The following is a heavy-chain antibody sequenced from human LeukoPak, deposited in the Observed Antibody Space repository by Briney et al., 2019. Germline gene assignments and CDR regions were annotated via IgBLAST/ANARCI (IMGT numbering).Heavy chain of an antibody. V-gene: IGHV3-30*03. Sequence: PGRSLRLSCAASGFTFSSYGMHWVRQAPGKGLEWVAVISYDGSNKYYADSVKGRFTISRDNSKNTLYLQMNSLRAEDTAVYYCARDLKVGASALWFDPWGQGTLVTVSS. D-gene: IGHD1-26*01. CDR1: GFTFSSYG. CDR3: ARDLKVGASALWFDP. CDR2: ISYDGSNK. J-gene: IGHJ5*02.